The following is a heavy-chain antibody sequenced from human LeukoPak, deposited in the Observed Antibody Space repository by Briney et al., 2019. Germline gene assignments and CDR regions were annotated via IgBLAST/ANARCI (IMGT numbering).Heavy chain of an antibody. CDR1: GFTFSSYS. J-gene: IGHJ4*02. Sequence: GGSLRLSCAASGFTFSSYSMNWVRQAPGKGLEWVSSISSSSSYIYYADSVKGRFTISRDNAKNSLYLQMNSLRAEDTAVYYCARAIAAAGPNDYWGQGTLVTVSS. CDR2: ISSSSSYI. CDR3: ARAIAAAGPNDY. V-gene: IGHV3-21*01. D-gene: IGHD6-13*01.